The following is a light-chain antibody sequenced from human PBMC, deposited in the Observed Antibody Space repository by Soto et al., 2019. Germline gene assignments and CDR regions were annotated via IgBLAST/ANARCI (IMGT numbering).Light chain of an antibody. J-gene: IGLJ1*01. V-gene: IGLV2-14*03. Sequence: QSALTQPASVSGFPGQSITISCTGTSSDVGAYNYVSWYQQHPGKVPKLMIYDVSDRPSGVSNRFSGSKSDNTASLTISGLQAEDEADYYCSSFTRSNSYVFGTGTKLTVL. CDR1: SSDVGAYNY. CDR2: DVS. CDR3: SSFTRSNSYV.